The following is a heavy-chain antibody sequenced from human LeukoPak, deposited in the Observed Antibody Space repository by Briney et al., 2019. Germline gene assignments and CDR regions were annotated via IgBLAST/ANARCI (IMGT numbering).Heavy chain of an antibody. Sequence: SVKVSCKASGGTFGSYAISWVRQAPGQGLEWMGRIIPILGIANYAQKFQGRVTITADKSTSTAYMELSSLRSEDTAVYYCARGELWSETLFDYWGQGTLVTVSS. CDR3: ARGELWSETLFDY. D-gene: IGHD5-18*01. J-gene: IGHJ4*02. CDR1: GGTFGSYA. V-gene: IGHV1-69*04. CDR2: IIPILGIA.